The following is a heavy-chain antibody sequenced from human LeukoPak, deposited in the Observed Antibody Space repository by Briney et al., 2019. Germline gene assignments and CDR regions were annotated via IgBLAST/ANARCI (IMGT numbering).Heavy chain of an antibody. CDR3: ARQKCSSTSCYRRVGWFDP. CDR1: GYSFTSYW. Sequence: GESLKISCKGSGYSFTSYWTGWVRQMPGKGLEWMGIIYPGDSDTRYSPSFQGQVTISADKSISTAYLQWSSLKASDTAMYYCARQKCSSTSCYRRVGWFDPWGQGTLVTVSS. V-gene: IGHV5-51*01. D-gene: IGHD2-2*01. J-gene: IGHJ5*02. CDR2: IYPGDSDT.